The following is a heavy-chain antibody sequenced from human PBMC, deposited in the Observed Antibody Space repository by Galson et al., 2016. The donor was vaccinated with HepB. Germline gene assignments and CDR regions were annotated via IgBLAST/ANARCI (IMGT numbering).Heavy chain of an antibody. Sequence: SLRLSCAASRLSFGSFWMSWVRQGRSGRLEWVAHIKGDGTEESYADSARGRFTISRDNSKSSLFLQMDSLEMEDTAVYYCARNRRGGFGWLLASYFDYWGRGHAVTVSS. V-gene: IGHV3-7*01. D-gene: IGHD3-9*01. CDR3: ARNRRGGFGWLLASYFDY. CDR2: IKGDGTEE. CDR1: RLSFGSFW. J-gene: IGHJ4*02.